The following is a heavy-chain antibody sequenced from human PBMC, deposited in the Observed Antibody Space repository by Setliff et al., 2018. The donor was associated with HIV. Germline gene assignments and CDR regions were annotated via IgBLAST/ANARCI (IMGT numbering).Heavy chain of an antibody. CDR2: VYLSGGT. D-gene: IGHD2-8*01. J-gene: IGHJ4*02. Sequence: SETLSLTCTVSSDSIRAYFWTWVRQPAGKGLEWIGHVYLSGGTNSNPSLKSRVTMSFDTSKNQFSLNLNSVAAADTAVYYCARGLPATNGVWIDYWGQGTLVTVSS. CDR1: SDSIRAYF. V-gene: IGHV4-4*07. CDR3: ARGLPATNGVWIDY.